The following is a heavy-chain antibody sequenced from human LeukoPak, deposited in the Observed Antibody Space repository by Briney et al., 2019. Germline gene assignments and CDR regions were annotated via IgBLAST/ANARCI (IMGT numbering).Heavy chain of an antibody. J-gene: IGHJ3*02. CDR2: INPNSGGT. D-gene: IGHD2-15*01. V-gene: IGHV1-2*02. CDR1: GYTFTGYC. CDR3: ARGVRDGYCSGRSCSVAFDI. Sequence: ASVKVSCKASGYTFTGYCIHWLRQAPGQGLEWMGFINPNSGGTNYAQKFQGRVTITADESTSTAYMELSSLRSEDTAVYYCARGVRDGYCSGRSCSVAFDIWGQGTMVTVSS.